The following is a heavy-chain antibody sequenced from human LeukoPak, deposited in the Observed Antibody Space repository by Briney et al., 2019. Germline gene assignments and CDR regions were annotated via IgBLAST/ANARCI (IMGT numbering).Heavy chain of an antibody. CDR2: ITGSGRST. CDR1: GFTFSSYA. Sequence: GGSLRLSCAASGFTFSSYALSWVRQAPGKGLGWVSAITGSGRSTYYADSVKGRFTISRDNSKNTLCLQINSLRVEDTAVYYCAKAARSSVAGFFLDPWGRGTLVTVSS. J-gene: IGHJ2*01. V-gene: IGHV3-23*01. D-gene: IGHD6-19*01. CDR3: AKAARSSVAGFFLDP.